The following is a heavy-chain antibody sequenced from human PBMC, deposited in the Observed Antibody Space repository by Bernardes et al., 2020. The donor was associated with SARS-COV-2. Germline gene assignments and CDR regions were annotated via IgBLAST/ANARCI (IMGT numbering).Heavy chain of an antibody. Sequence: ASVKVSCKASGYAFSDHYINWVRQAPGQGLEWMGWINPNSGGAKYAQKFQGRVTMTRDTSITTAYMELSSLRSDDTALYYCARARGDRGPFDIWGQGTMVTVSS. D-gene: IGHD3-10*01. CDR1: GYAFSDHY. J-gene: IGHJ3*02. CDR2: INPNSGGA. CDR3: ARARGDRGPFDI. V-gene: IGHV1-2*02.